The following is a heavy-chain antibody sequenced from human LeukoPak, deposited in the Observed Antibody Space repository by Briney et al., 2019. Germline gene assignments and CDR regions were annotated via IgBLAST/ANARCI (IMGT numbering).Heavy chain of an antibody. J-gene: IGHJ4*02. CDR1: GYTFTVYS. D-gene: IGHD6-19*01. V-gene: IGHV1-2*02. CDR3: ARRRGNSSGWSLDY. Sequence: GASVKVSCKASGYTFTVYSIHWVRQAPGQGLEWMGWIDPNSGGTNYAQKLQGRVTMTRDTSISTAYMELRSLRSDDTAVYYCARRRGNSSGWSLDYWGQGTLVTVSS. CDR2: IDPNSGGT.